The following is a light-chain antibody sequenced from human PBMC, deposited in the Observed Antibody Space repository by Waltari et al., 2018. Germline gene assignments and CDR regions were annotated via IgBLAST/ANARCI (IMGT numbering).Light chain of an antibody. CDR1: TSNTASNT. CDR3: AVWDDSLSGVV. V-gene: IGLV1-44*01. J-gene: IGLJ2*01. Sequence: QSVLTHAPSASGTPGRRVPISCSGRTSNTASNTVNWYPPLPGTAPKLLIYSNNQRPSGVPDRFSGSKSGTSASLAISGLQSEDEAEYSCAVWDDSLSGVVFGGGTKLTVL. CDR2: SNN.